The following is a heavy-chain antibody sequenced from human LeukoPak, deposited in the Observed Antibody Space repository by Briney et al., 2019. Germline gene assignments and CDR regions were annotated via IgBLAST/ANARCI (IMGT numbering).Heavy chain of an antibody. Sequence: ASVKVSCKTSEDTFNSYAITWVRQAPGQGLEWMGGIMPISGTPSYAQKFQGRVTMTRDTSTSTVYMELSSLRSEDTAVYYCARSVATATDNWFDPWGQGTLVTVSS. D-gene: IGHD5-18*01. CDR2: IMPISGTP. CDR3: ARSVATATDNWFDP. V-gene: IGHV1-69*05. CDR1: EDTFNSYA. J-gene: IGHJ5*02.